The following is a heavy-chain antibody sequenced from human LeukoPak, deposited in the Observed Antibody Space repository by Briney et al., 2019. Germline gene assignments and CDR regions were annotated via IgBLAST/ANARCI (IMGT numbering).Heavy chain of an antibody. CDR3: ARGGNRFGGFYFDY. J-gene: IGHJ4*02. CDR1: ADSLSSGGHY. CDR2: IHHSGSS. D-gene: IGHD3-10*01. V-gene: IGHV4-31*03. Sequence: SETLSLTCTVSADSLSSGGHYWARIRQLPGKGLESIGFIHHSGSSRHNPSLKDRVAISVDASRKQFALRLSSVTAADTAIYYCARGGNRFGGFYFDYWGQGIQVIVSS.